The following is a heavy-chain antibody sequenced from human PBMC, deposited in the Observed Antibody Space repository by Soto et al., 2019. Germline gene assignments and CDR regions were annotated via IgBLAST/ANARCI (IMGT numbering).Heavy chain of an antibody. J-gene: IGHJ4*01. Sequence: SETLSLTCTVSGYSISSGSYWGWIRQPPGKGPGWIASIYHGGTTFYNPSLKSRATVSVDKSNNQFSLKLRSVTAADTAGYYCAKAGVMVVAGSTFDSWGHGTTVTVYS. CDR2: IYHGGTT. D-gene: IGHD6-19*01. CDR1: GYSISSGSY. CDR3: AKAGVMVVAGSTFDS. V-gene: IGHV4-38-2*02.